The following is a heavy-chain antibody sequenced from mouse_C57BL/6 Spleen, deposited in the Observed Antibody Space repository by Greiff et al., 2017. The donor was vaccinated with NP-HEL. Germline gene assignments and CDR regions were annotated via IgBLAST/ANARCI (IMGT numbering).Heavy chain of an antibody. J-gene: IGHJ4*01. V-gene: IGHV1-15*01. CDR3: TRGNDGYPGAMDY. CDR2: IDPETGGT. CDR1: GYTFTDYE. D-gene: IGHD2-3*01. Sequence: VKLQESGAELVRPGASVTLSCKASGYTFTDYEMHWVKQTPVHGLEWIGAIDPETGGTAYNQKFKGKAILTADKSSSTAYMELRSLTSEDSAVYYCTRGNDGYPGAMDYWGQGTSVTVSS.